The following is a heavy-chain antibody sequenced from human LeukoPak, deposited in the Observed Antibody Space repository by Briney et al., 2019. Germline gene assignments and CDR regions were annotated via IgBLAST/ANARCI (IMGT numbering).Heavy chain of an antibody. CDR1: GFTFSSYS. CDR3: ARDLGYSGPDAFDI. D-gene: IGHD5-12*01. Sequence: PGGSLRLSCEASGFTFSSYSMNWVRQAPGKGLEWISYISTSTTTIYYANSVKGRFTISRDNAKKSPYLQMNSLRAEDTAVYYCARDLGYSGPDAFDIWGQGTMVTVSS. V-gene: IGHV3-48*01. CDR2: ISTSTTTI. J-gene: IGHJ3*02.